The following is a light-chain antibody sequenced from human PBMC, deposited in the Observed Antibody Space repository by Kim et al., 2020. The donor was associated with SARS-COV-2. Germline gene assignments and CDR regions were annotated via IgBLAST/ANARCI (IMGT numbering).Light chain of an antibody. Sequence: GQQVTISCSGSSTNIGKNHASWYQQLPGTAPKLLIYDSNVRPSGIPDRFSASKSGTSATLVISGLQTEDEADYYCAGWDSFMNAVLFGGGTQLTVL. V-gene: IGLV1-51*01. CDR3: AGWDSFMNAVL. J-gene: IGLJ3*02. CDR2: DSN. CDR1: STNIGKNH.